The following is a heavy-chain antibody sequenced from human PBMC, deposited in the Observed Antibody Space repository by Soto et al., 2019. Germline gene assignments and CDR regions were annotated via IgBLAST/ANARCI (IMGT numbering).Heavy chain of an antibody. Sequence: DVQLLESGGGLVQPGGSLRLSCAASGFSFSSYAMSWVRQAPGKGLEWVSGIFGRGGSTTYADSVKGRFTISRDNSKNTLWLHMNSLRAEDTAVYYCAKDRGFSRLGLDSWGQGTVVTVSA. J-gene: IGHJ4*02. D-gene: IGHD5-18*01. CDR3: AKDRGFSRLGLDS. CDR2: IFGRGGST. CDR1: GFSFSSYA. V-gene: IGHV3-23*01.